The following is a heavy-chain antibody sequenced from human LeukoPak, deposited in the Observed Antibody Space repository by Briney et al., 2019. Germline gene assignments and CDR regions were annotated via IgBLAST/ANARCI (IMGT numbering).Heavy chain of an antibody. CDR1: GFTFTSSA. CDR2: IVVGSGNT. D-gene: IGHD2-15*01. V-gene: IGHV1-58*02. CDR3: AAMYCSGGSCYGEFDP. Sequence: GTSVKVSCKASGFTFTSSAMQWVRQARGQRLEWIGWIVVGSGNTNYAQKFQERVTITRDMSTSTAYMELSSLRSEDTAVYYCAAMYCSGGSCYGEFDPWGQGTQVTVSS. J-gene: IGHJ5*02.